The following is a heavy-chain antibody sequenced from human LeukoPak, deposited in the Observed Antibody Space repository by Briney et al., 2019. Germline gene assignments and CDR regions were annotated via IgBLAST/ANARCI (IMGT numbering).Heavy chain of an antibody. CDR1: GFTVSSNY. Sequence: PGGSLRLSCAASGFTVSSNYMSWVRQAPGKGLEWVSVIYSGGSTYYADSVKGRFTISRDNSKNTLYLQMNSLRAEDTAVYYCARHSSSLNWFDPWGQGTLVTVSS. J-gene: IGHJ5*02. V-gene: IGHV3-66*04. CDR3: ARHSSSLNWFDP. D-gene: IGHD6-6*01. CDR2: IYSGGST.